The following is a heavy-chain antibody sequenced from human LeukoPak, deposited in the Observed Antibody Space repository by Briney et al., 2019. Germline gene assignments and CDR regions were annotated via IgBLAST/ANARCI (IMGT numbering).Heavy chain of an antibody. CDR3: AKAGDDFWSGYSVDY. V-gene: IGHV3-30*18. J-gene: IGHJ4*02. CDR1: GFTFSSYG. CDR2: ISYDGSNK. Sequence: GGSLRLSCAASGFTFSSYGMHWVRQAPGKGLEWVAVISYDGSNKYYADSVKGRFTISRDNSKNTLYLQMNSLRAEDTAVYYCAKAGDDFWSGYSVDYWGQGTLVTVSS. D-gene: IGHD3-3*01.